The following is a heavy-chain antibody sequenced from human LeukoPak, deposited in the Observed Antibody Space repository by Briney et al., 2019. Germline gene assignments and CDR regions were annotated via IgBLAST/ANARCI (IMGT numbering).Heavy chain of an antibody. V-gene: IGHV1-18*04. CDR1: GYTFTSYG. CDR2: ISAYNGNT. CDR3: ARCSRYYYGSGSYYNSDDAFDI. J-gene: IGHJ3*02. D-gene: IGHD3-10*01. Sequence: GASVKVSCKASGYTFTSYGISWVRQAPGQGLEWMGWISAYNGNTNYAQKLQGRVTMTTDTSTSTAYMELRSLGSDDTAVYYCARCSRYYYGSGSYYNSDDAFDIWGQGTMVTVSS.